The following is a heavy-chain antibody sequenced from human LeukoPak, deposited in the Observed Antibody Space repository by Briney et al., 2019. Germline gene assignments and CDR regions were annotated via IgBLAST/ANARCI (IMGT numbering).Heavy chain of an antibody. Sequence: GXSLQISCKGSGYSFTSYWIGWVRQLPGKGLEWMGIIYPGDSDTRYSPSFQGQVTISADKSISTAYLQWSSLKASDTAMYYCARLMVREFFHPAPYYFDYWGQGTLVTVSS. CDR3: ARLMVREFFHPAPYYFDY. CDR2: IYPGDSDT. J-gene: IGHJ4*02. V-gene: IGHV5-51*01. D-gene: IGHD3-10*01. CDR1: GYSFTSYW.